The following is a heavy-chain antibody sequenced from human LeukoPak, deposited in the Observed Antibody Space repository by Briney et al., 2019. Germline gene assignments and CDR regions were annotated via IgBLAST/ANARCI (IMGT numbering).Heavy chain of an antibody. CDR3: AKFGGMVATHAQKEFDY. CDR1: GFTFSSYG. D-gene: IGHD5-12*01. Sequence: GGSLRLSCAASGFTFSSYGMHWVRQAPGKRLEWVAVISYDGSNKYYADSVKGRFTISRDNSKNTLYLQMNSLRAEDTAVYYCAKFGGMVATHAQKEFDYWGQGTLVTVSS. CDR2: ISYDGSNK. J-gene: IGHJ4*02. V-gene: IGHV3-30*18.